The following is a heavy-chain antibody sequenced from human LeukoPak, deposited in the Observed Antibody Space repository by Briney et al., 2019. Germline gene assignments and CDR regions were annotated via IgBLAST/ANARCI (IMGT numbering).Heavy chain of an antibody. CDR2: IKPDGSEK. D-gene: IGHD1-26*01. CDR1: GFTFSSSW. Sequence: PGGSLRLSCAASGFTFSSSWMSWIRQAPGKGPEWVANIKPDGSEKYYVDSVKGRFTISRDNAKNSLYLQMNSLRAEDTAVYFCARDTMGATDYWGQGTLVTVSS. J-gene: IGHJ4*02. V-gene: IGHV3-7*01. CDR3: ARDTMGATDY.